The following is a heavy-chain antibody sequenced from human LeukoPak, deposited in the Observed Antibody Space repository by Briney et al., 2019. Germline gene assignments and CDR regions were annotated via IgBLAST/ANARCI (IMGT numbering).Heavy chain of an antibody. CDR3: ARDRAGSSSWYASYDD. Sequence: SQTLSLTCAVSGASITSGSSYWSWIRQPAGKGLEWIGRVYTSGSTNYNPSLQSRVTITVDTSKNQFSLKLSSVTAADMAVYYCARDRAGSSSWYASYDDWGQGTLVTVSS. CDR2: VYTSGST. CDR1: GASITSGSSY. J-gene: IGHJ4*02. D-gene: IGHD6-13*01. V-gene: IGHV4-61*02.